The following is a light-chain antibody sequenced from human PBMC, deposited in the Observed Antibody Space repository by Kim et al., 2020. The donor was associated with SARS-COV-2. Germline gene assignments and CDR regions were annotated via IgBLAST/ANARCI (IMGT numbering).Light chain of an antibody. CDR1: QRISRW. CDR3: QHQRT. CDR2: DAS. Sequence: STLCASVGDRATITCRASQRISRWLAWYQQKPGKAPKLLIYDASNLQSGVPSRFSGSGSGTEFTLTISSLQPDDFATYYCQHQRTFGQGTKVDIK. V-gene: IGKV1-5*01. J-gene: IGKJ1*01.